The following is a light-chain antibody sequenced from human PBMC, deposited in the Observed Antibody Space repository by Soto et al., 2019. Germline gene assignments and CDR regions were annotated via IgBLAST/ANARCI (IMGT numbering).Light chain of an antibody. CDR2: DAS. V-gene: IGKV3-11*01. Sequence: EIVLTQSPATLSLSPGERATLSCRASQSVRSYLAWYQQKPGQAPSLLIYDASNRATGIPARFIGSGSGTDFTLTISSLKPEDFAVYYCQQRSDWPPYTFGQGTKLEIK. CDR3: QQRSDWPPYT. CDR1: QSVRSY. J-gene: IGKJ2*01.